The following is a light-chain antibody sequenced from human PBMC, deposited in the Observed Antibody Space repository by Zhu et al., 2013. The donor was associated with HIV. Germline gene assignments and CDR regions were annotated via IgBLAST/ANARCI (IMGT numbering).Light chain of an antibody. Sequence: DIVLTQSPGTLSLSPGERATLSCRSSQSVTTNYLAWYQQTPGRAPRLLVHDASIRATGVPARFIGSGSGTQFTLTITGLQPEDFATYYCQQANSFPITFGQGTRLEIK. CDR2: DAS. V-gene: IGKV3D-7*01. CDR1: QSVTTNY. J-gene: IGKJ5*01. CDR3: QQANSFPIT.